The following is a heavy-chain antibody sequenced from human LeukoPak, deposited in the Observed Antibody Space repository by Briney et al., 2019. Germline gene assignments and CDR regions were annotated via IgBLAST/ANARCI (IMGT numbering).Heavy chain of an antibody. CDR1: GYTFTRYY. D-gene: IGHD3-10*01. CDR2: INPNSGGT. CDR3: ARDLGARDY. Sequence: ASVKVSCKASGYTFTRYYMPWVPQAPGQGLKWMGWINPNSGGTNYAQKFQGRVTITADKSTSTAYMELSSLRSEDTAVYYCARDLGARDYWGQGTLVTVSS. V-gene: IGHV1-2*02. J-gene: IGHJ4*02.